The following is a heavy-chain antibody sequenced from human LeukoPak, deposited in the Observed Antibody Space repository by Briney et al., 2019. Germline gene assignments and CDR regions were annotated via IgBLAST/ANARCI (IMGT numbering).Heavy chain of an antibody. V-gene: IGHV3-21*01. J-gene: IGHJ4*02. CDR1: GFTFSSYS. CDR3: ARANSGSYQHDY. CDR2: ISNSSSYI. D-gene: IGHD1-26*01. Sequence: GGSLRLSCAASGFTFSSYSMTWVRQAPGKGLEWVSSISNSSSYIYYADSVKGRFTISRDNAKNSLYLQMNSLRAEDTAVYYCARANSGSYQHDYWGQGTLVTVSS.